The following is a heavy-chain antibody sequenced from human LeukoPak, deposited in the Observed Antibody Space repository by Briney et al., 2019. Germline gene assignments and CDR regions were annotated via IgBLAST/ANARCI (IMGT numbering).Heavy chain of an antibody. CDR1: GYTFISYG. V-gene: IGHV1-8*02. CDR3: ARVVSSSWYFGRDY. J-gene: IGHJ4*02. CDR2: MNPNSGNT. Sequence: GASVKVSCKGSGYTFISYGVSWVRQTPGQGLEWMGWMNPNSGNTGYAQKFQGRVTMTRNTSISTAYMELSSLRSEDTAVYYCARVVSSSWYFGRDYWGQGTLVTVSS. D-gene: IGHD6-13*01.